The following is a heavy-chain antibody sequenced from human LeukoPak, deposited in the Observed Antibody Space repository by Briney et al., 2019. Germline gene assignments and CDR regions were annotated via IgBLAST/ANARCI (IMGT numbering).Heavy chain of an antibody. CDR3: ARDLTPSGSFDY. CDR2: IYYSGST. D-gene: IGHD3-10*01. CDR1: GGSISSSSYY. V-gene: IGHV4-39*07. J-gene: IGHJ4*02. Sequence: PSETLSLTCTVSGGSISSSSYYWGWVRQPPGKGLEWIGSIYYSGSTYYNQSIKSRFTISVDTSKNQFSLKRSSVTAADTAVYYCARDLTPSGSFDYWGQGTLVTVSS.